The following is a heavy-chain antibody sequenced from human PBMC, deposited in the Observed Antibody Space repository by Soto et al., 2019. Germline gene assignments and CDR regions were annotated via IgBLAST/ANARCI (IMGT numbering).Heavy chain of an antibody. J-gene: IGHJ6*02. CDR1: GFIFSNYW. CDR2: RKLDGSEK. CDR3: GRDTHYYYGMDV. Sequence: PGGSLRLSCAASGFIFSNYWMSWVRQAPGKGLEWVANRKLDGSEKYYVGSVTGRFTISRDNAKNSLYLQMNSLRAEDTAVYYCGRDTHYYYGMDVWGQGTTVTVSS. V-gene: IGHV3-7*01.